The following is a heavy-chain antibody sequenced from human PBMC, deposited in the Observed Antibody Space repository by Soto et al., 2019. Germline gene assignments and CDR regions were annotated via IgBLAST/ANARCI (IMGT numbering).Heavy chain of an antibody. CDR1: GFTFSSYG. CDR3: ARDDRPSSGLYYYYYYMDV. Sequence: GGSLRLSCAASGFTFSSYGMHWVRQAPGKGLEWVAVIWYDGSNKYYADSVKGRFTISRDNSKNTLYLQMNSLRAEDTAVYYCARDDRPSSGLYYYYYYMDVWGKGTTVTVSS. CDR2: IWYDGSNK. J-gene: IGHJ6*03. V-gene: IGHV3-33*01. D-gene: IGHD3-22*01.